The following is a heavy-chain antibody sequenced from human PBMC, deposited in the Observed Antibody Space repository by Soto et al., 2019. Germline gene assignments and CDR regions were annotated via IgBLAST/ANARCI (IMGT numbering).Heavy chain of an antibody. J-gene: IGHJ4*02. CDR3: ATPSLGYYDSSGYYYFDY. Sequence: ASVKVSCKVSGYTLTELSMHWVRQAPGKGLEWMGGFDPEDGETIYAQKFQGRVTMTEDTSTDTAYMELSSLRSEDTAVYYCATPSLGYYDSSGYYYFDYWGQGTLVTVSS. CDR1: GYTLTELS. D-gene: IGHD3-22*01. V-gene: IGHV1-24*01. CDR2: FDPEDGET.